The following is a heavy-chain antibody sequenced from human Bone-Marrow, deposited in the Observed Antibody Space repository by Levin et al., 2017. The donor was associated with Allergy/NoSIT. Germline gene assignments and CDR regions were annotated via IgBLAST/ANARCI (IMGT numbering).Heavy chain of an antibody. D-gene: IGHD1-26*01. CDR2: IWSDGSNK. Sequence: TGGSLRLSCVASGFSFSSYGMHWVRQAPGKGLEWVAVIWSDGSNKYYGDSVKGRFTISRDNSKNTVYLQMNSLRAEDTAVYYCARVGPGIVGDFYYYYYAMDVWGQGTTVSVS. J-gene: IGHJ6*02. V-gene: IGHV3-33*01. CDR3: ARVGPGIVGDFYYYYYAMDV. CDR1: GFSFSSYG.